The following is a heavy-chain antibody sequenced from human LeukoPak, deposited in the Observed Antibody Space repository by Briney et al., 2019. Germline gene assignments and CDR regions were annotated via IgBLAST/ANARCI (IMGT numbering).Heavy chain of an antibody. CDR3: AREGDGYDSSEEGFDY. CDR2: IKQDGSEK. J-gene: IGHJ4*02. CDR1: GFTFSSYW. V-gene: IGHV3-7*01. Sequence: GGSLRLSCAASGFTFSSYWMSWVRQAPGKGLEWVANIKQDGSEKYYVDSVKGRFTISRDNAKNSLYLQMNSLRAEDTAAYYCAREGDGYDSSEEGFDYWGQGTLVTVSS. D-gene: IGHD3-22*01.